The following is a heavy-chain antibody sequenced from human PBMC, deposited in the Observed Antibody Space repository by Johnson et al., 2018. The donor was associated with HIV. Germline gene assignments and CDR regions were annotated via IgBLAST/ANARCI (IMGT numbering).Heavy chain of an antibody. CDR1: GFTFSSYG. V-gene: IGHV3-33*01. D-gene: IGHD6-19*01. J-gene: IGHJ3*02. CDR3: ARDGRYSSPWDAFDI. CDR2: IWYDGSEE. Sequence: QVQLVESGGGVVQPGRSLRLSCAASGFTFSSYGMHWVRQAPGKGLEWVAVIWYDGSEEYYVDSMAGRFIISRDNAKNSLYLQIDSLRAEDTSVYYRARDGRYSSPWDAFDIWGQGTLVTVSS.